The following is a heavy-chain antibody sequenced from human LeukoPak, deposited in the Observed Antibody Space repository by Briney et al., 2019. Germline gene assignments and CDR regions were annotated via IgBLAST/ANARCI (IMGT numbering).Heavy chain of an antibody. CDR2: IFSSGGA. V-gene: IGHV4-4*07. D-gene: IGHD6-19*01. CDR1: GGSITGFF. J-gene: IGHJ4*02. Sequence: LETLSLTCAVSGGSITGFFWTWIRQPAGEGLQYIGRIFSSGGANYNPSLQSRVAMSVDTSQNLFSLRLTSVTAADTAVYFCARVATPDVSSPLDFWGQGILVTVSS. CDR3: ARVATPDVSSPLDF.